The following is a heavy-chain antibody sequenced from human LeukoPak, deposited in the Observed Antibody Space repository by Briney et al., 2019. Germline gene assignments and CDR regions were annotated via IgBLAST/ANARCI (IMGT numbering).Heavy chain of an antibody. Sequence: GGSLRLSCAASGFTVSSNYMSWVRQAPGKGLEWVSVIYSGGSTYYADSVKGRFTISRDNSKNTLYLQMNSLRAEDTAVYYCAREPDYGDYALDYWGQGTLVTVSS. D-gene: IGHD4-17*01. CDR1: GFTVSSNY. J-gene: IGHJ4*02. V-gene: IGHV3-53*01. CDR3: AREPDYGDYALDY. CDR2: IYSGGST.